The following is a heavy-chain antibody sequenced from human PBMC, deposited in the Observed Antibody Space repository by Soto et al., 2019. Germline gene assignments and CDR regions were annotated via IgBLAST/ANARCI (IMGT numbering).Heavy chain of an antibody. D-gene: IGHD2-2*01. Sequence: QVQLVQSGAEVKKPGASVKVSCKPSGYTFTSYGITWVRQAPGKGLEWMGCISAYIGNTNYAQKLQGRVTMTTDTSTSTAYIELRSLRSDDTAVYYCARDRQLYDYWGQGTLVTVSS. V-gene: IGHV1-18*01. CDR3: ARDRQLYDY. CDR2: ISAYIGNT. J-gene: IGHJ4*02. CDR1: GYTFTSYG.